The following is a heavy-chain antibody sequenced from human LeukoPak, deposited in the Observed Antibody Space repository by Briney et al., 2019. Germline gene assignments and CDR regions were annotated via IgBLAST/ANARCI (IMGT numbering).Heavy chain of an antibody. CDR1: GGTFSSYA. CDR3: ARADCSSTSCYSWPANWFDP. V-gene: IGHV1-69*04. CDR2: IIPIFGIA. Sequence: PVKVSCKASGGTFSSYAISWVRQAPGQGLEWMGRIIPIFGIANYAQKFQGRVTITADKSTSTAYMELSSLRSEDTAVYYCARADCSSTSCYSWPANWFDPWGQETLVTVSS. J-gene: IGHJ5*02. D-gene: IGHD2-2*01.